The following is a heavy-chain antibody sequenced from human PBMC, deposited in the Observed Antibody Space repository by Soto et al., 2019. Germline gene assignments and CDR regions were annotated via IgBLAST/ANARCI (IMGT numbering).Heavy chain of an antibody. CDR3: ARDARFSGSCYSNFDY. CDR2: IYYSGST. V-gene: IGHV4-59*01. D-gene: IGHD1-26*01. Sequence: SETLSLTCTVSGGSISSYYWSWIRQPPGKGLEWIGYIYYSGSTNYNPSLKSRVTISVDTSKNQFSLKLSSVTAADTAVYYCARDARFSGSCYSNFDYWGQGTLVTVSS. CDR1: GGSISSYY. J-gene: IGHJ4*02.